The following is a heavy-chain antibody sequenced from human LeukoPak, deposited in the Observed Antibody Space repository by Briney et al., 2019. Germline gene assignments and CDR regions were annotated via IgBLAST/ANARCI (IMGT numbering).Heavy chain of an antibody. D-gene: IGHD1-26*01. Sequence: GGSLRLSCAASGFTFSSYGMHWVRQAPGKGLEWVAVISYDGSNKYYADSVKGRFTISRDNSKNTLYLQMNSLRAEDTAVYYCAKEWELLGGGFDYWGQGTLVTVSS. CDR3: AKEWELLGGGFDY. J-gene: IGHJ4*02. CDR1: GFTFSSYG. CDR2: ISYDGSNK. V-gene: IGHV3-30*18.